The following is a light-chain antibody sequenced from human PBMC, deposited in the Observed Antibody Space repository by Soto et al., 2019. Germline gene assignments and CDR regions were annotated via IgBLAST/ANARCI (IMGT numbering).Light chain of an antibody. J-gene: IGLJ1*01. V-gene: IGLV2-14*01. CDR2: EVS. Sequence: QSALTQPASVSGSPGQSITISCTGTSGDIGSYNRVSWYQHHPGKAPKLIISEVSNRPSGVSNRFSGSKSGYTASLTISGLQAEDEADYYCNSHTSGDFRVFGTGTKLTVL. CDR3: NSHTSGDFRV. CDR1: SGDIGSYNR.